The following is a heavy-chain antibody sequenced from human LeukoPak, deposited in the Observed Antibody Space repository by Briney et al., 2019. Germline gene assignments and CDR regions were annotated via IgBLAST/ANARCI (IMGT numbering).Heavy chain of an antibody. J-gene: IGHJ4*02. Sequence: ASVKVSCKASGYTFTSYGISWVRQAPGQGLEWMGWISAYNGNTNYAQKLQGRVTMTTDTSTSTAYMGLRSLRSDDTAVYYCARDLFRYCSSTSCYTAGDYWGQGTLVTVSS. D-gene: IGHD2-2*02. CDR3: ARDLFRYCSSTSCYTAGDY. CDR1: GYTFTSYG. V-gene: IGHV1-18*01. CDR2: ISAYNGNT.